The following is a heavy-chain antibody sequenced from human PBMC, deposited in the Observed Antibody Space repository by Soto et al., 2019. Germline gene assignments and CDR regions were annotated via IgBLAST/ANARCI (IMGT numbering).Heavy chain of an antibody. V-gene: IGHV4-34*01. CDR3: ASTLTNYDPTRFDY. CDR2: INHSGST. CDR1: GGSFSGYY. D-gene: IGHD5-12*01. J-gene: IGHJ4*02. Sequence: QVQLQQWGAGLLKPSETLSLTCAVYGGSFSGYYWSWIRQPPGKGLEWIGEINHSGSTNYNPSLKSRVTISVDTSKNQFSLKLSSVTAADTAVYYCASTLTNYDPTRFDYWGQGTLVTVSS.